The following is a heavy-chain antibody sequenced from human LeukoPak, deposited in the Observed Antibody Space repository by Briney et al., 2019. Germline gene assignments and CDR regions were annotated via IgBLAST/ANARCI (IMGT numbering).Heavy chain of an antibody. D-gene: IGHD6-13*01. Sequence: SETLSLTCAVYGGSFSGYYWSWIRQPPGKGLEWIGEINHSGSTNYNPSLKSRVTISVDTSKNQFSLKLSSVTAADTAVYYCARTPRGPSTYSSSWYRAGGWFDPWGQGTLVTVSS. CDR1: GGSFSGYY. CDR2: INHSGST. V-gene: IGHV4-34*01. CDR3: ARTPRGPSTYSSSWYRAGGWFDP. J-gene: IGHJ5*02.